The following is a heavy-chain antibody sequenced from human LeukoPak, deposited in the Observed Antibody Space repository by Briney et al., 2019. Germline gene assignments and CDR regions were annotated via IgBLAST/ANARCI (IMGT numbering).Heavy chain of an antibody. Sequence: EASVKVSCKASGGTFSSYAISWVRQAPGQGLEWMGRIIPILGIANYAQKFQGRVTMTTDTSTSTAYMELRSLRSDDTAVYYCARDYDLDNWNYFYYYYGMDVWGQGTTVTVSS. V-gene: IGHV1-69*04. CDR1: GGTFSSYA. J-gene: IGHJ6*02. CDR3: ARDYDLDNWNYFYYYYGMDV. D-gene: IGHD1-7*01. CDR2: IIPILGIA.